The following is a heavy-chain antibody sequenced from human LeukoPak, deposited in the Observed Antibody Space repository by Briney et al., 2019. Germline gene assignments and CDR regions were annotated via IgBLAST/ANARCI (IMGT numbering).Heavy chain of an antibody. CDR2: ISAYNGNT. Sequence: ASVTVSCTASGYTFTNYGFNWVRQAPGQGLEWMGWISAYNGNTNYAQKLQGRVTITTDTSRSTAYMELRSLTSDDTAVYYCARGDRLVVRGVIGPCDYWGQGTLVTVSS. CDR3: ARGDRLVVRGVIGPCDY. D-gene: IGHD3-10*01. J-gene: IGHJ4*02. CDR1: GYTFTNYG. V-gene: IGHV1-18*01.